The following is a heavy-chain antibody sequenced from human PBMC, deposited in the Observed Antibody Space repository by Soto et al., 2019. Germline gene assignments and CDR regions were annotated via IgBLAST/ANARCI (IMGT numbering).Heavy chain of an antibody. Sequence: ASVKVSYKVSGYTLTELSMHWVRQAPGKGLEWMGSIDPEDGETSYAQKFQGRVTMTEDTSTSTVYMELSSLRSEDTAVYYCAGGIAVAGTIFDYWGQGTLVTVSS. CDR3: AGGIAVAGTIFDY. D-gene: IGHD6-19*01. CDR2: IDPEDGET. V-gene: IGHV1-24*01. J-gene: IGHJ4*02. CDR1: GYTLTELS.